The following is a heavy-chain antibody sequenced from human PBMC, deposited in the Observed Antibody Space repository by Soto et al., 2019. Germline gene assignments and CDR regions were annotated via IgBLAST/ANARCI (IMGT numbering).Heavy chain of an antibody. CDR2: IIPIFGTA. J-gene: IGHJ2*01. V-gene: IGHV1-69*01. Sequence: QVQLVQSGAEVKKPGSSVQVSCKASGGTFSSYAISWVRQAPGQGLEWMGEIIPIFGTANYEQKFQGRVTHTADAFTSTAYMWLRRLRSEDTAVYYCASSGIAVSGGSGISYWYFDLWGRGTLVTVSS. CDR3: ASSGIAVSGGSGISYWYFDL. CDR1: GGTFSSYA. D-gene: IGHD6-19*01.